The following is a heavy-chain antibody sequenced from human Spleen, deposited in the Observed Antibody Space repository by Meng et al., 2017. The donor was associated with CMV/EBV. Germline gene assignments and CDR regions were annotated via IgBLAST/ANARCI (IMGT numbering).Heavy chain of an antibody. J-gene: IGHJ4*02. Sequence: GGSLRLSCAASGFNFDDYAMTWVRQAPGQGLEWVATISWSGDNTGYVDSVKGRFTISRDNAKNSLFLQMNSLRVEDTAFYYCTRDGVATGDYWGQGTLVTVSS. D-gene: IGHD5-12*01. V-gene: IGHV3-20*04. CDR1: GFNFDDYA. CDR2: ISWSGDNT. CDR3: TRDGVATGDY.